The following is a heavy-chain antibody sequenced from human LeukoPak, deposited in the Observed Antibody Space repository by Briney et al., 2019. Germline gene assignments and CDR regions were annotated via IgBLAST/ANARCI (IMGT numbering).Heavy chain of an antibody. J-gene: IGHJ5*02. CDR3: ARLIGVRWTPRFDP. CDR2: INHSGST. Sequence: SETLSLTCAVYGGTFSGYYWSWIRQPPGKGLEWIEEINHSGSTNYNPSLKSRVTISVDTSKNQFSLKLSSVTAADTAVYYCARLIGVRWTPRFDPWGQGTLVTVSS. V-gene: IGHV4-34*01. CDR1: GGTFSGYY. D-gene: IGHD4-23*01.